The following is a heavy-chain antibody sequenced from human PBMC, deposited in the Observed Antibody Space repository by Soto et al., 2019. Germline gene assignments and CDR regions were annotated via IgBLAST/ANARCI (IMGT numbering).Heavy chain of an antibody. D-gene: IGHD5-12*01. CDR2: INSDGSRT. Sequence: EVQLVESGGGLVQPGGSLRLSCAASGFTFSSYWMHWVRQGPGKGLVWVSRINSDGSRTTYADSVKGRFTISRDNARNTLYLQMNSLRAEDTAVYYCAIVSTGGYDFSLDDYWGQGTLVTVSS. V-gene: IGHV3-74*01. CDR1: GFTFSSYW. CDR3: AIVSTGGYDFSLDDY. J-gene: IGHJ4*02.